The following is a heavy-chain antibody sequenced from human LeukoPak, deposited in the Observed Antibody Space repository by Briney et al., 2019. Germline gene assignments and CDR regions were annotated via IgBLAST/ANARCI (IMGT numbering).Heavy chain of an antibody. CDR3: ASQSIAARNWFDP. CDR2: IYYRGST. CDR1: GGSISSSSYY. J-gene: IGHJ5*02. D-gene: IGHD6-6*01. Sequence: SETLSLTCTVSGGSISSSSYYWGWIRQPPGKGLEWIGSIYYRGSTYYNPSLKSRVTISVDTSKNQFSLKLSSVTAADTAVYYCASQSIAARNWFDPWGQGTLVTVSS. V-gene: IGHV4-39*01.